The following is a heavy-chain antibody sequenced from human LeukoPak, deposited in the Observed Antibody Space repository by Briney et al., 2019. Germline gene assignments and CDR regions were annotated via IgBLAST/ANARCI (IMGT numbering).Heavy chain of an antibody. CDR2: VIPILGIA. J-gene: IGHJ4*02. V-gene: IGHV1-69*04. CDR1: GGTFSSYA. CDR3: ARVKNYDILTGYHKGLDY. D-gene: IGHD3-9*01. Sequence: ASVKVSCKASGGTFSSYAISWVRQAPGQGLEWMGRVIPILGIANYAQKFQGRVTITADKSTSTAYMELSSLRSEDTAVYYCARVKNYDILTGYHKGLDYWGQGTLVTVSS.